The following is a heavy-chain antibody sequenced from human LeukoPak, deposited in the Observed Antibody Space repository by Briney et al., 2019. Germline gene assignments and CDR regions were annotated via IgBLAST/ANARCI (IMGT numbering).Heavy chain of an antibody. CDR3: ARSARYSNLIGYDY. Sequence: GASVRVSCTASVYTFTSYGISWGRQAPGQGLEWMGWISAYNGNTNHAQKLQGRVTMTTDTSTSTAYMELRSLRSDDAAVYYCARSARYSNLIGYDYWRQATLVTDSS. CDR1: VYTFTSYG. CDR2: ISAYNGNT. J-gene: IGHJ4*02. V-gene: IGHV1-18*01. D-gene: IGHD4-11*01.